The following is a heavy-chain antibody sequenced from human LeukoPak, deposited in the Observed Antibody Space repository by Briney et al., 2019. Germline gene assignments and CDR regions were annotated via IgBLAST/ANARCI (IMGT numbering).Heavy chain of an antibody. CDR2: INPNSGGT. J-gene: IGHJ6*03. Sequence: ASVKVSCKASGYTFTGYYMHWVRQAPGQGLEWMGWINPNSGGTNYAQKFQGRVTMTRDTSIGTAYMELSRLRSDDTAVYYCARRGYTYGYESAVYYYYMDVWGKGTTVTISS. V-gene: IGHV1-2*02. CDR1: GYTFTGYY. CDR3: ARRGYTYGYESAVYYYYMDV. D-gene: IGHD5-18*01.